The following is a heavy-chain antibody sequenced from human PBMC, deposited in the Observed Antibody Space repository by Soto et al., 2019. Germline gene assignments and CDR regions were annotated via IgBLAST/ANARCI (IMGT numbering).Heavy chain of an antibody. CDR1: GFTFSSYG. V-gene: IGHV3-33*01. J-gene: IGHJ6*02. D-gene: IGHD1-1*01. CDR3: ARRRRTTVYYGMDV. Sequence: GGSLRLSCAASGFTFSSYGMHWVRQAPGKGLEWVAVIWYDGSNKYYADSVKGGFTISRDNSKNTLYLQMNSLRAEDTAVYYCARRRRTTVYYGMDVWGQGTTVTVSS. CDR2: IWYDGSNK.